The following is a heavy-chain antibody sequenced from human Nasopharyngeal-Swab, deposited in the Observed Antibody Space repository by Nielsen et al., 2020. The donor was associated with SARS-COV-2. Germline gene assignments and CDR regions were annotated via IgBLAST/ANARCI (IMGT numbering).Heavy chain of an antibody. D-gene: IGHD5-18*01. CDR2: ISSSSSTI. Sequence: GESPKIPCAAPGFTFSSSTMNWVRQAPGKGLEWVSYISSSSSTIYYADSVKGRFTISRDNAKNSLYLQMNSLRDEDTAVYYCARAPIYSYGYDYYGMDVWGQGTTVTVSS. CDR1: GFTFSSST. V-gene: IGHV3-48*02. CDR3: ARAPIYSYGYDYYGMDV. J-gene: IGHJ6*02.